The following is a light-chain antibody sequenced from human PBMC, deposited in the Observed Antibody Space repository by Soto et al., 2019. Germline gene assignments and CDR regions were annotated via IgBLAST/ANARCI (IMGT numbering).Light chain of an antibody. V-gene: IGKV3-20*01. Sequence: EIVLTQSPGTLSLSPGERATLSCRASQSVSSNYLAWYQRKPGQAPRLLIYGASSRAIDIPNRFSGSGSGTDFTLTITRLEPEDVAVYSCQQYGSSPPTFGQGTKVEI. CDR3: QQYGSSPPT. J-gene: IGKJ1*01. CDR2: GAS. CDR1: QSVSSNY.